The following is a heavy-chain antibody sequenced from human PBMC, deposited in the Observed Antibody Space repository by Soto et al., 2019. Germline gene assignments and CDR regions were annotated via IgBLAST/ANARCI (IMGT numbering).Heavy chain of an antibody. J-gene: IGHJ6*02. Sequence: QIQLVQSGAEVKNPGASVKVSCKASGYSFTSYGISWVRQAPGQGLEWMGWISAYNGNTNYEQKFQGRVAMTTDTSTNTAYLELRTLRSDDAAVYYCARDPPITGSLRGTPLMAVWGQGTTVTVSS. V-gene: IGHV1-18*04. CDR3: ARDPPITGSLRGTPLMAV. D-gene: IGHD1-20*01. CDR1: GYSFTSYG. CDR2: ISAYNGNT.